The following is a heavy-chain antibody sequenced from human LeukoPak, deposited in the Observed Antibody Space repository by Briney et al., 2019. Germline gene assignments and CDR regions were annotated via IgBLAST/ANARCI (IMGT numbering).Heavy chain of an antibody. J-gene: IGHJ4*02. D-gene: IGHD4-23*01. CDR3: SRDLRGNHDY. V-gene: IGHV3-74*01. Sequence: GGSLRLSCAGSGFTFSTYWMHWVRQVPGKGLVWVSRINTDGSTTDYADSVTGRFTISRDNAKNTLYLQMNSLRAEDTAIYYCSRDLRGNHDYWGQGTLVTVSS. CDR2: INTDGSTT. CDR1: GFTFSTYW.